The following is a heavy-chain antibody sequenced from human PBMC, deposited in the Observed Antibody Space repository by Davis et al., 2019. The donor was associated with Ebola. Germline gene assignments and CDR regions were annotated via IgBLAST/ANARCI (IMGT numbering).Heavy chain of an antibody. CDR3: ARAPTATAQYYYGLDV. CDR2: IIPLFGPA. D-gene: IGHD5-18*01. V-gene: IGHV1-69*13. Sequence: SVKVSCKASGYTFTNYGISWVRQAPGQGLEWMGGIIPLFGPANYAQKFQGRVAITADDSTSTVYMELSGLKSEDTAVFFCARAPTATAQYYYGLDVWGEGTRVTVSS. CDR1: GYTFTNYG. J-gene: IGHJ6*02.